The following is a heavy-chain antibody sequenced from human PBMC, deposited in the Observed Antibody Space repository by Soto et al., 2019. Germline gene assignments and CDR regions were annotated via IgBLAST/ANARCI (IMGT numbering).Heavy chain of an antibody. D-gene: IGHD3-16*01. J-gene: IGHJ6*04. CDR1: GFSVGDNY. V-gene: IGHV3-11*06. Sequence: QVQLVESGGGLVEPGGSLRLSCAASGFSVGDNYMTWIRQAPGKGLEWLSYSSSSGGYTNYAASVKGGFTISRDNAKNSLFLQRAILRAEDAAVYFCARSSGRRHVFTFDYGLDVWGEGTTVTVSS. CDR3: ARSSGRRHVFTFDYGLDV. CDR2: SSSSGGYT.